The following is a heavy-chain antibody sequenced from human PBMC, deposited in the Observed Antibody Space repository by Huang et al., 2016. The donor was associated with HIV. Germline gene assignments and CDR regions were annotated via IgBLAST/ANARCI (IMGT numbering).Heavy chain of an antibody. V-gene: IGHV3-30*03. CDR2: ISYGGSNK. D-gene: IGHD6-19*01. CDR3: ALKGDSSGWEYFRH. CDR1: GFIFSNYG. J-gene: IGHJ1*01. Sequence: QVQLVESGGGVVQPGRSLRLSCAASGFIFSNYGMHWVRQAPGKGVEWVGLISYGGSNKYYTDSVKGRFSISRDNSKNTLYLQMNSLRAEDTAVYYCALKGDSSGWEYFRHWGQGTLVTVSS.